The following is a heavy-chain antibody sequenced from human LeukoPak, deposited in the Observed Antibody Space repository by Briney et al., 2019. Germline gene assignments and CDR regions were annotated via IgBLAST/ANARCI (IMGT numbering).Heavy chain of an antibody. Sequence: GGSLRLSCAASRFTFSSYAMHWVRQAPGKGLEWVAVISYDGSNKYYADSVKGRFTISRDNSKNTLYLQMNSLRAEDTAVYYCAGVGITIFGSFDYWGQGTLVTVSS. CDR2: ISYDGSNK. V-gene: IGHV3-30-3*01. J-gene: IGHJ4*02. CDR1: RFTFSSYA. D-gene: IGHD3-3*01. CDR3: AGVGITIFGSFDY.